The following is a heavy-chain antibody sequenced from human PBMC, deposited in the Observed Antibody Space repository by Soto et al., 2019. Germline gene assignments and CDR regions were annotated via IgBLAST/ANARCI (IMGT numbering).Heavy chain of an antibody. J-gene: IGHJ6*02. D-gene: IGHD2-2*01. CDR1: GYTFTSYG. CDR2: ISAYNGNT. V-gene: IGHV1-18*01. CDR3: ARDIYCSSTSCYWYCYGMDV. Sequence: GASVKVSCKASGYTFTSYGISWVRQAPGQGLEWMGWISAYNGNTNYAQKLQGRVTMTTDTSTSTAYMELRSLRSDDTAVYYCARDIYCSSTSCYWYCYGMDVWGQGTTVTVSS.